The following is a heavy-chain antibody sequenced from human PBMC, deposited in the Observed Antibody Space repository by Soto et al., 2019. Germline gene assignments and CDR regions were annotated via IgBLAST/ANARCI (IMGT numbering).Heavy chain of an antibody. CDR2: IYPGDSDT. Sequence: PGESLKISCKGSGYSFTSYWIGWVRQMPGKGLEWMGIIYPGDSDTRYSPSFQGQVTISADKSISTAYLQWSSLKASDTAMYYCARLLSGRPFYYYYGMDVWGQGTTVTVSS. D-gene: IGHD6-25*01. J-gene: IGHJ6*02. V-gene: IGHV5-51*01. CDR3: ARLLSGRPFYYYYGMDV. CDR1: GYSFTSYW.